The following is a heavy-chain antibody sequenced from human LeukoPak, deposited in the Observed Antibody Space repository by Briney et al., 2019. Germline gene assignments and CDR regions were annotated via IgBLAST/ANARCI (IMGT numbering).Heavy chain of an antibody. CDR1: GFTFDDYA. V-gene: IGHV3-9*01. J-gene: IGHJ4*02. Sequence: GGSLRLSYAASGFTFDDYAMHWVRQAPGKGLEWVSGISWNSGSIGYADSVKGRFTISRDNAKNSLYLQMNSLRAEDTALYYCATSSSWYGDFDYWGQGTLVTVSS. D-gene: IGHD6-13*01. CDR2: ISWNSGSI. CDR3: ATSSSWYGDFDY.